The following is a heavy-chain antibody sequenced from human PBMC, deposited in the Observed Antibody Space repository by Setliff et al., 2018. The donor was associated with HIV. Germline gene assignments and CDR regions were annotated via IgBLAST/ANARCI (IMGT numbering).Heavy chain of an antibody. Sequence: GESLKISCKASGYSFTNYWIGWVRQMPGKGLECMGVIYPSDSDTRYSPSFQGQVTISADKSSGTAYLQWSSLKASDTAMYYCARGHFFGSGRYYNTPFDYWGQGTLVTVSS. D-gene: IGHD3-10*01. CDR3: ARGHFFGSGRYYNTPFDY. CDR2: IYPSDSDT. J-gene: IGHJ4*02. CDR1: GYSFTNYW. V-gene: IGHV5-51*01.